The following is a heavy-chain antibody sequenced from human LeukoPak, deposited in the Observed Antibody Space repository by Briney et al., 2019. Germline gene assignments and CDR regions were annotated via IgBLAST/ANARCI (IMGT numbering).Heavy chain of an antibody. D-gene: IGHD4/OR15-4a*01. CDR1: GFTFSTYN. CDR3: ARSNFWASDY. V-gene: IGHV3-48*01. CDR2: INGRIRTK. Sequence: GGSLRLSCAASGFTFSTYNMNWVRHAPGKRLEWVSYINGRIRTKYYADSVKGRFTISRDNSKNPLYLQMNSLRAEDSAVYYCARSNFWASDYWGQGTLVSVCS. J-gene: IGHJ4*02.